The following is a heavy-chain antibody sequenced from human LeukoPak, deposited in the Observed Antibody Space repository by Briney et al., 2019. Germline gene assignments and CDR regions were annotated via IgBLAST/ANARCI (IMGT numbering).Heavy chain of an antibody. J-gene: IGHJ6*03. CDR1: GFTFSSYG. D-gene: IGHD2-15*01. CDR2: ISYDGSNK. Sequence: GGSLRLSCAASGFTFSSYGMHWVRQAPGKGLEWVAVISYDGSNKYYADSVKGRFTISRDNSKNTLYLQMNSLRAEDTAVYYCAKVGSFYMDVWGKGTTVTISS. CDR3: AKVGSFYMDV. V-gene: IGHV3-30*18.